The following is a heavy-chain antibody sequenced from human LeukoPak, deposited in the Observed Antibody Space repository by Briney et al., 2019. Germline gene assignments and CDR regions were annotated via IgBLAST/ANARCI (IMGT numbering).Heavy chain of an antibody. CDR2: ISGSGGST. V-gene: IGHV3-23*01. D-gene: IGHD3-3*01. CDR3: AKPYYDFWSGWD. J-gene: IGHJ4*02. CDR1: GVTFSSYA. Sequence: GGSLRLSCAASGVTFSSYAMSWVRQAPGKGLEWVSAISGSGGSTYYADSVKGRFTISRDNSKNTLYLQMNSLRAEDTAVYYCAKPYYDFWSGWDWGQGTLVTVSS.